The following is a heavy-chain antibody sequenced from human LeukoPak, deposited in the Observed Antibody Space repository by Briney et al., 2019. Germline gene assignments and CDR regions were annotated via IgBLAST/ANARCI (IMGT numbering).Heavy chain of an antibody. CDR3: ARGDTAMHMDY. Sequence: PSETLSLTCTVSGGSITTYFWSWIRQPPGKGLEWIAYIYYSGSTNYNPSLKSRVTMSVDTSKNQFSLKLSSVTAADTAVYYCARGDTAMHMDYWGQGTLVTVSS. CDR2: IYYSGST. CDR1: GGSITTYF. J-gene: IGHJ4*02. D-gene: IGHD5-18*01. V-gene: IGHV4-59*12.